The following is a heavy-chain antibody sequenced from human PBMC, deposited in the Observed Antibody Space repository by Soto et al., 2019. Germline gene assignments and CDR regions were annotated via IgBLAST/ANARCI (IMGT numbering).Heavy chain of an antibody. J-gene: IGHJ4*02. V-gene: IGHV4-30-4*01. D-gene: IGHD6-13*01. CDR1: GDSISSGDYY. CDR2: IYYSGNT. Sequence: SETLSLTCTVSGDSISSGDYYWSWIRQPPGKGLEWIGCIYYSGNTYYNPSLKRRFSISVDTSKNQFSLQLSSVTVADTAVYYCAGDFKRYSSPPGLLEYWGLGSLVIVSS. CDR3: AGDFKRYSSPPGLLEY.